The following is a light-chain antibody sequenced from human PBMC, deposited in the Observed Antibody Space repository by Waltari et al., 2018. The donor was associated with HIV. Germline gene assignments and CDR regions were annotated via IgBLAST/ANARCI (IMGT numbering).Light chain of an antibody. Sequence: QSALTQPPSASGSPGQSVTISCTGTSSDVGGYNYVSWYQHHPGKDPKRMIYEVSKRPSGVPDRFSGSKSGSTASLTVSGLQAEDEADYYCSSYAGSNNRWVFGGGTKLTAL. CDR3: SSYAGSNNRWV. CDR2: EVS. J-gene: IGLJ3*02. CDR1: SSDVGGYNY. V-gene: IGLV2-8*01.